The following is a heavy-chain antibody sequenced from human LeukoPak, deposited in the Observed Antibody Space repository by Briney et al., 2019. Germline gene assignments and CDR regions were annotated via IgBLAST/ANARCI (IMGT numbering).Heavy chain of an antibody. CDR2: ISYDGSNK. V-gene: IGHV3-30-3*01. J-gene: IGHJ4*02. CDR3: ARGSYGFGY. CDR1: GFTFSSYA. D-gene: IGHD5-18*01. Sequence: VRSLRLSCAASGFTFSSYAMHWVRQAPGKGLEWVAVISYDGSNKYYADSVKGRFTISRDNSKNTLYLQMNSLRAEDTAVYYCARGSYGFGYWGQGTLVTVST.